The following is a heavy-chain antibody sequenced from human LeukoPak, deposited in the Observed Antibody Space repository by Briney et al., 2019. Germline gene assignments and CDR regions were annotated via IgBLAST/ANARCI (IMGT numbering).Heavy chain of an antibody. CDR2: ISGSGGTT. V-gene: IGHV3-23*01. Sequence: PGGSLRLSCAASGFNFSTNAMTWVRQAPGKGLEWVSAISGSGGTTYYADSVKGRFTISRDNSKNTLYLQMNSLRAEDTAVYYCAKAQVRGVITMEDYWGQGTLVSVSS. CDR1: GFNFSTNA. J-gene: IGHJ4*02. CDR3: AKAQVRGVITMEDY. D-gene: IGHD3-10*01.